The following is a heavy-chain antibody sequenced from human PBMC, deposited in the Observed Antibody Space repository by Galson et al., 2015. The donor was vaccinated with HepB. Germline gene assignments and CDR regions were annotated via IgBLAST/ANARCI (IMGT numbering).Heavy chain of an antibody. D-gene: IGHD5-18*01. CDR1: GGTFSSYA. CDR2: IIPIFGTA. V-gene: IGHV1-69*13. Sequence: SVKVSCKASGGTFSSYAISWVRQAPGQGLEWMGGIIPIFGTANYAQKFQGRVTITADESTSTAYMELSSLRSEDTAVYYCARGLAHPDTAMPRAKNYYYYYGMDVWGQGTTVTVSS. CDR3: ARGLAHPDTAMPRAKNYYYYYGMDV. J-gene: IGHJ6*02.